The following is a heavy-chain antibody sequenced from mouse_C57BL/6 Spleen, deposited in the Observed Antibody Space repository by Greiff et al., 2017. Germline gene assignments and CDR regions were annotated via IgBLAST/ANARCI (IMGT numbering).Heavy chain of an antibody. D-gene: IGHD2-2*01. CDR1: GYTFTEYS. J-gene: IGHJ3*01. Sequence: VHLVESGAELVKPGASVKLSCKASGYTFTEYSIHWVKQRSGQGLEWIGWFYPGSGSLKYNEKFKDKDTLTADKSSSTVYMVCSRLTSEDSAVYFCARHEEGYPWCAYWGQGTLVTVSA. CDR2: FYPGSGSL. V-gene: IGHV1-62-2*01. CDR3: ARHEEGYPWCAY.